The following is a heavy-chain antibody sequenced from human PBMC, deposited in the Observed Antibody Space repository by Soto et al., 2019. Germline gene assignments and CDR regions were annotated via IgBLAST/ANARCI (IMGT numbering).Heavy chain of an antibody. CDR1: GGSISVSGDSIISYY. V-gene: IGHV4-61*05. CDR2: IYYSGST. J-gene: IGHJ5*02. D-gene: IGHD2-2*01. CDR3: ARYLLVPAAIIDRLLNWFDP. Sequence: SETLSLTCTVSGGSISVSGDSIISYYWSWIRQPPGKGLEWIGYIYYSGSTNYNPSLKSRVTISVDTSKNQFSLKLSSVTAADTAVYYCARYLLVPAAIIDRLLNWFDPWGQGTLVTVSS.